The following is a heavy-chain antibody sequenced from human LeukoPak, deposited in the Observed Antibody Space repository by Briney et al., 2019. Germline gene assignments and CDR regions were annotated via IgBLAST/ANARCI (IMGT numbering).Heavy chain of an antibody. V-gene: IGHV4-39*01. D-gene: IGHD3-22*01. CDR1: GGSISSSSYY. J-gene: IGHJ4*02. Sequence: SETLSLTCTVSGGSISSSSYYWGWIRQPPGKGLEWIGSIYYSGSTYYNPSLKSRVTISVDTSKNQFSLKLSSVTAADTAVYYCARLKSGSGYWGQGTLVTVSS. CDR2: IYYSGST. CDR3: ARLKSGSGY.